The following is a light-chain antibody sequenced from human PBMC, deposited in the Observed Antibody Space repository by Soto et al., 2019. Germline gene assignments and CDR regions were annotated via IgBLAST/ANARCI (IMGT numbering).Light chain of an antibody. J-gene: IGKJ2*01. CDR3: MQATQVPYT. CDR2: KVS. V-gene: IGKV2-24*01. Sequence: EIVLNQTPVTSPVTLGQPASISCTSSQSLDHSDGNTYLSWLLQRPGQPPRILIYKVSQRFDGVLDRFSGSGAGTNFTLKIKRVEAEDVGLYHCMQATQVPYTFGQGTKLDLK. CDR1: QSLDHSDGNTY.